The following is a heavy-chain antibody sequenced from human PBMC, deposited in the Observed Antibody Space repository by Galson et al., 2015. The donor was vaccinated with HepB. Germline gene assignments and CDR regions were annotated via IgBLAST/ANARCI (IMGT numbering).Heavy chain of an antibody. J-gene: IGHJ4*02. CDR2: ISAYNGNT. D-gene: IGHD4-17*01. CDR3: AREADRTGDYGDGGV. Sequence: SVKVSCKASGYTFTSYGISWVRQAPGQGLEWMGWISAYNGNTNYAQKLQGRVTMTTDTSTSTAYMELRSLRSDDTAVYYCAREADRTGDYGDGGVWGQGTLVTVSS. V-gene: IGHV1-18*04. CDR1: GYTFTSYG.